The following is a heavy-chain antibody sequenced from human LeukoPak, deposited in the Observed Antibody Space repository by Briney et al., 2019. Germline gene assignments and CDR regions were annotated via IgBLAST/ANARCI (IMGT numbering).Heavy chain of an antibody. V-gene: IGHV3-33*06. CDR1: GFTFSCYG. D-gene: IGHD6-19*01. CDR3: AKDQWNPDY. J-gene: IGHJ4*02. Sequence: QPGRSLRLSCAASGFTFSCYGMHWVRQAPGKGLEWVAVVWDDGSSQNYADSVKGLFTISRDNSKNMLYLQMNSLRAEDTAVYFCAKDQWNPDYWGQGTLVSVSS. CDR2: VWDDGSSQ.